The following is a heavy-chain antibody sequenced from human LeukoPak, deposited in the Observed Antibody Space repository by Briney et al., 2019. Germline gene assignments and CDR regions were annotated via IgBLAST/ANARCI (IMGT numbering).Heavy chain of an antibody. Sequence: GGSLRLSCAASGFTFSSYGMHWVRQAPGEGLEWVAFIRYDGSNTYYADSVKGRFTISRDNSKNTLYLHMNRLRAEDTAVYYCAKDPNRYDSSIYYCAYWGQGTLVTVSS. CDR3: AKDPNRYDSSIYYCAY. D-gene: IGHD3-22*01. J-gene: IGHJ4*02. V-gene: IGHV3-30*02. CDR2: IRYDGSNT. CDR1: GFTFSSYG.